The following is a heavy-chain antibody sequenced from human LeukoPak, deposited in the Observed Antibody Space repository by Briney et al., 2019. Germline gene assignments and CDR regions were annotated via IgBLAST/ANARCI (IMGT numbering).Heavy chain of an antibody. CDR3: AREDNPDYYATPNAFDI. J-gene: IGHJ3*02. D-gene: IGHD3-10*01. CDR1: GFTFSDYY. CDR2: ISSSGSTI. Sequence: PGGSLRLSCAASGFTFSDYYMSWIRQAPGKGLEWVSYISSSGSTIYYADSVKGRFTISRDNAKNSLYLQMNSLRAEDTAVYYCAREDNPDYYATPNAFDIWGQGTMVTVSS. V-gene: IGHV3-11*01.